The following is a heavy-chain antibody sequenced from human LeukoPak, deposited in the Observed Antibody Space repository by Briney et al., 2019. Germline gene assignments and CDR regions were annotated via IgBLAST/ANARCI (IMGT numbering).Heavy chain of an antibody. D-gene: IGHD3-22*01. J-gene: IGHJ4*02. CDR2: ISAYNGNT. Sequence: GASVKVSCKASGYTFTSYGISWVRQAPGQGLEWTGWISAYNGNTNYAQKLQGRVTMTTDTSTSTAYMELRSLRSDDTAVYYCARDSVWHYYDSSGYYPFDYWGQGTLVTASS. V-gene: IGHV1-18*01. CDR1: GYTFTSYG. CDR3: ARDSVWHYYDSSGYYPFDY.